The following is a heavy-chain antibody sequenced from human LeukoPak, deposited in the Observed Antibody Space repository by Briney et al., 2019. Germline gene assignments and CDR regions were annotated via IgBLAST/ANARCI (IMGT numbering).Heavy chain of an antibody. V-gene: IGHV1-46*01. D-gene: IGHD3-10*01. Sequence: ASVKVSCKASGYTFTGYYMHWVRQAPGQGLEWMGIIKPSADTTAYAQKFKGRVTMTRDTSTSTVYMELSSLRSEDTAVYYCVRDFDTVEGSGSYPSDYWGRGTLVTVSS. CDR1: GYTFTGYY. CDR3: VRDFDTVEGSGSYPSDY. CDR2: IKPSADTT. J-gene: IGHJ4*02.